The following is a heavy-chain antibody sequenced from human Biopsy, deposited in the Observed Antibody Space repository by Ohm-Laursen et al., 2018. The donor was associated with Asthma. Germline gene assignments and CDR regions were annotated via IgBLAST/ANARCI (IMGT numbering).Heavy chain of an antibody. CDR2: IIPVFGTA. Sequence: GSSVKVSCKASGGTFSSHAISWVRQAPGQGLEWMGGIIPVFGTANYAQKFQGRVTITADESTSTAYMELSSLRSEDTAVYYCARSSHINWGGYFDYWGQGTLVTVSS. D-gene: IGHD7-27*01. CDR3: ARSSHINWGGYFDY. J-gene: IGHJ4*02. CDR1: GGTFSSHA. V-gene: IGHV1-69*01.